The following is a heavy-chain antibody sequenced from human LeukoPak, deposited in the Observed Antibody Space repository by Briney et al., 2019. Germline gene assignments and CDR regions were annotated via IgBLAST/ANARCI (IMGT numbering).Heavy chain of an antibody. J-gene: IGHJ2*01. Sequence: SETLSLTCAVYGGSLTDYYWAWIRQPPGKGLEWIGEINHSGSTNYSPSLKSRETISLDTSNNQFFLKLNSVTAADTAVYYCAREDWYFDLWGRGTLVTVSS. CDR2: INHSGST. V-gene: IGHV4-34*01. CDR3: AREDWYFDL. CDR1: GGSLTDYY.